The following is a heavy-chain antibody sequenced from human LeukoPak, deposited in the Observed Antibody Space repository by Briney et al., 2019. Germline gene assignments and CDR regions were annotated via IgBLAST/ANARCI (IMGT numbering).Heavy chain of an antibody. J-gene: IGHJ4*02. CDR3: AGGYSYGYFDY. V-gene: IGHV3-11*05. D-gene: IGHD5-18*01. CDR2: ISSSSSYT. Sequence: GGSLRLSCAASGFTFSDYYMSWIRQAPGKGLEWVSYISSSSSYTNYADSVKGRFTISRDNAKNSLYLQMNSLRAEDTAVYHCAGGYSYGYFDYWGQGTLVTVSS. CDR1: GFTFSDYY.